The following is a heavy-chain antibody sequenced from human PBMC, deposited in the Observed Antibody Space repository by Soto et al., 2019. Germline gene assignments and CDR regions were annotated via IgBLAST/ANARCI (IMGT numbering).Heavy chain of an antibody. CDR2: ISGSGGST. CDR3: AKDRTRTTVTTTFTHFDY. CDR1: GLTVSGKKY. J-gene: IGHJ4*02. D-gene: IGHD4-17*01. V-gene: IGHV3-23*01. Sequence: PGGSLRLSCAASGLTVSGKKYVAWVRQAPGKGLEWVSAISGSGGSTYYADSVKGRFTISRDNSKNTLYLQMNSLRAEDTAVYYCAKDRTRTTVTTTFTHFDYWGQGTLVTVSS.